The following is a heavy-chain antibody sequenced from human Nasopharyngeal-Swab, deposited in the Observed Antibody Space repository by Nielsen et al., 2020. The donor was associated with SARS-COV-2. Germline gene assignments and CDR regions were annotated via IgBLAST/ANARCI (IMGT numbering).Heavy chain of an antibody. CDR3: AREGSYGPVSYMDV. Sequence: GESLKISCAASGFTFSSYSMNWVRQAPGKGLEWVSSISSSSSYIYYADSVKGRFTISRDSAKNSLYLQMNSLRAEDTAVYYCAREGSYGPVSYMDVWGKGTTVTVSS. J-gene: IGHJ6*03. CDR1: GFTFSSYS. CDR2: ISSSSSYI. V-gene: IGHV3-21*01. D-gene: IGHD5-18*01.